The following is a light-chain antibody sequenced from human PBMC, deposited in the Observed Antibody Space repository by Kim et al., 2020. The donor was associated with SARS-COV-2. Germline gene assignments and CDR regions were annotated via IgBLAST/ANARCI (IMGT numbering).Light chain of an antibody. V-gene: IGKV1-39*01. CDR1: QTVYKY. J-gene: IGKJ5*01. Sequence: DIQMTQSPSSLSASLGDNVTIACQTSQTVYKYLNWFQSKTPGKAPQPLIYSVSNLHLGAPSRFRGSGFGTDFTLTISNLQPEDSATYYCQQTYSVPLTFGQGTRLEIK. CDR3: QQTYSVPLT. CDR2: SVS.